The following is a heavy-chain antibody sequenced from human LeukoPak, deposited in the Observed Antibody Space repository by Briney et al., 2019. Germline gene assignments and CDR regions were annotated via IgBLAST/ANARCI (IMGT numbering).Heavy chain of an antibody. V-gene: IGHV4-30-2*01. CDR3: ARSPAYDILTGYKEKPNWFDP. CDR2: IYHSGST. D-gene: IGHD3-9*01. Sequence: SETLSLTCAVSGGSISSGGYSWSWIRQPPGKGLEWIGYIYHSGSTYYNPSLESRVTISVDRSKNQFSLKLSSVTAADTAVYYCARSPAYDILTGYKEKPNWFDPWGQGTLVTVSS. CDR1: GGSISSGGYS. J-gene: IGHJ5*02.